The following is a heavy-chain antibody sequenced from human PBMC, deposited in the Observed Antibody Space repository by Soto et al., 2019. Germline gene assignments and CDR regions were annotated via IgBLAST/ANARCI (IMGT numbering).Heavy chain of an antibody. CDR1: GYTFTSYG. Sequence: QVQLVQSGAEVKKPGASVKVSCKASGYTFTSYGISWVRQAPGQGLEWMGWISAYNGNTKYAQKLQGRVTMTTNTSTSTGYMELRSLGSDDTAVYYCARESSSSGRGYWGQGTLVTVSS. V-gene: IGHV1-18*01. J-gene: IGHJ4*02. CDR2: ISAYNGNT. D-gene: IGHD6-13*01. CDR3: ARESSSSGRGY.